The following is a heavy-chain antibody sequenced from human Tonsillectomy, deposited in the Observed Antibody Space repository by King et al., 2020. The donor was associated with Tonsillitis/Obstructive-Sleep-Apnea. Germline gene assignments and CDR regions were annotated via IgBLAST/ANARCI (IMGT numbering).Heavy chain of an antibody. V-gene: IGHV3-74*01. CDR1: VFTFSSYW. CDR2: INSDGSST. J-gene: IGHJ4*02. Sequence: VQLVESGGGLVQPGGSLRLSCAASVFTFSSYWMHWVRQAPGKGLVWVSRINSDGSSTNYADSVKGRFTISRDNAKNTLYLQMNSLRAEDTAVYYCAREDPTGKIDYWDQGTLVTVSS. D-gene: IGHD1-1*01. CDR3: AREDPTGKIDY.